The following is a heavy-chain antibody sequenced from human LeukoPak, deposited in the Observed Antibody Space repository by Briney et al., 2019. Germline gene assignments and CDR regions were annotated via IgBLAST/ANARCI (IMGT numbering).Heavy chain of an antibody. D-gene: IGHD5-18*01. J-gene: IGHJ4*02. CDR1: GGSISSSSYY. CDR3: ARDTGYSYALYYFDY. CDR2: IYYSGST. V-gene: IGHV4-39*01. Sequence: SETLSPTCTVSGGSISSSSYYWGWIRQPPGKGLEWIGSIYYSGSTYYNPSLKSRVTISVDTSKNQFSLMLSSVTAADTAVYYCARDTGYSYALYYFDYWGQGTLVTVSS.